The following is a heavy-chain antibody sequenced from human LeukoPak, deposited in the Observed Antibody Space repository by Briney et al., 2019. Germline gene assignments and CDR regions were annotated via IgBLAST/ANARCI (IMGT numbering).Heavy chain of an antibody. V-gene: IGHV3-23*01. CDR3: ASSNWNYGWFDP. CDR1: GFTFSSYA. Sequence: GGSLRLACAASGFTFSSYAMSWVRQAPGKGLEWVSAISGSGGSTYYADSVKGRFTISRDNSKNTLYLQMNSLRAEDTAVYYCASSNWNYGWFDPWGQGALVTVSS. J-gene: IGHJ5*02. CDR2: ISGSGGST. D-gene: IGHD1-7*01.